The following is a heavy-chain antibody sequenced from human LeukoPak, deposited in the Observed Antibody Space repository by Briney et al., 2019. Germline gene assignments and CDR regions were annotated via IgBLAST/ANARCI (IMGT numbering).Heavy chain of an antibody. J-gene: IGHJ4*02. CDR3: ARDQAGGSYTFDY. Sequence: GGSLRLSCAASGFTFSSYWMHWVRQAPGKGLVWVSRINSDGSSTSYADSVKGRFTISRNNAKNTLYLQMNSLRAEDTAVYYCARDQAGGSYTFDYWGQGTLVTVSS. CDR2: INSDGSST. CDR1: GFTFSSYW. D-gene: IGHD1-26*01. V-gene: IGHV3-74*01.